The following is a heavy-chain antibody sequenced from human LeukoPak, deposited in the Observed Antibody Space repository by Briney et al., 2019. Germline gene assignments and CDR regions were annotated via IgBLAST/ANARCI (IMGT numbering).Heavy chain of an antibody. CDR1: GYSISSGYY. V-gene: IGHV4-61*01. Sequence: SETLSLTCTVSGYSISSGYYWGWIRQPPGKGLEWIGYNYYSGSTNYNPSLKSRVTISVDTSKNQFSLKLSSVTAADTAVYYCARVFYSDTAIATGIDRWGRGTVVSVSS. J-gene: IGHJ5*02. CDR2: NYYSGST. CDR3: ARVFYSDTAIATGIDR. D-gene: IGHD5-18*01.